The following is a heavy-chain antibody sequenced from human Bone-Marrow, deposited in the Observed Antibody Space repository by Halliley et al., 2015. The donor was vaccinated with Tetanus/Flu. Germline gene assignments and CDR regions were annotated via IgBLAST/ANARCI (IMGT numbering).Heavy chain of an antibody. J-gene: IGHJ4*02. CDR3: VRGFIGGIAYSFDT. D-gene: IGHD1-26*01. Sequence: SLRLSCAATGFTFNDHAMHWVRLSPGKGLEWVASIDWGGDIKSYAESVEGRFTIARDNAKRSLYLQMDSLGLEDAALYSRVRGFIGGIAYSFDTWGQGTMVTVSS. V-gene: IGHV3-9*01. CDR2: IDWGGDIK. CDR1: GFTFNDHA.